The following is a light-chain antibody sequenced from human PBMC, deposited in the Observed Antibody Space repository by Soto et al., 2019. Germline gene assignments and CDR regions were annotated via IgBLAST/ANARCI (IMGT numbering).Light chain of an antibody. CDR1: QSFSSN. CDR3: QQYNNWPGVT. V-gene: IGKV3-15*01. CDR2: GAS. Sequence: EIVMTQSPATLSVSPGERATLSCRASQSFSSNLAGSQQKPGQAPRLLIYGASTRATGTPARFSGSGSGTEFTLTISRLQSEDFAFYYCQQYNNWPGVTFGPGTKMDI. J-gene: IGKJ3*01.